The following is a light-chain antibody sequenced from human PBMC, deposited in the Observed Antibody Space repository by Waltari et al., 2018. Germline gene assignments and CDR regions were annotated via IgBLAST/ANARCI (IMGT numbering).Light chain of an antibody. J-gene: IGKJ2*01. CDR2: RVS. Sequence: DVVMTQSPLSLPVTLGQAASISCKSSQSLVHSDGNTHLNWFQQRPGQSPRRLIYRVSNRDSGVPDRFSGSGSGTDFTLKISRVEAEDVGVYYCMQGTHWPYTFGQVTKLDIK. CDR3: MQGTHWPYT. V-gene: IGKV2-30*02. CDR1: QSLVHSDGNTH.